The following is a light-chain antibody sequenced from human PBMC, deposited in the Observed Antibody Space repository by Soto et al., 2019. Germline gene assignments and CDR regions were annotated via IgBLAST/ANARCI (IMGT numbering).Light chain of an antibody. CDR3: QLYGSWGQ. J-gene: IGKJ1*01. V-gene: IGKV3-20*01. CDR1: QSVSNNY. Sequence: TQSPGSLCRSPGEEATLSCRASQSVSNNYLPWYQHKPGQAHRLLIYGASNRATGIPDRFSRSGSGRYVTVTISRVESYERAVLYSQLYGSWGQVGQGTKSEV. CDR2: GAS.